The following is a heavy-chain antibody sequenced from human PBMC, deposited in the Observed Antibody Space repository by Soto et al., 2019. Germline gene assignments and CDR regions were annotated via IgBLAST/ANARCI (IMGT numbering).Heavy chain of an antibody. CDR3: ARVKDDFWSGSTYGMDV. CDR1: GFTFRSYA. CDR2: VSKNGGEI. D-gene: IGHD3-3*01. V-gene: IGHV3-30-3*01. J-gene: IGHJ6*02. Sequence: GGSLRLSCAASGFTFRSYAMHWVRQAPGKGLEWVAVVSKNGGEIHYTDSVKGRFTISRDNSRNTVYLQMNSLRPEDTAVYHCARVKDDFWSGSTYGMDVWGQGTTVTVSS.